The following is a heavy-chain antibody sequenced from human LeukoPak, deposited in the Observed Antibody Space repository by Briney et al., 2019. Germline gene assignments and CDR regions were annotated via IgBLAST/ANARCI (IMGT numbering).Heavy chain of an antibody. Sequence: GGSLRLSCAASGFTFIDYDMHWVRQATGKGLDWVSAIGTAGDTYYTGSVKGRFTISRENAKNSLYLQMNSLRAGDTAVYYCARVAKERVGGVYYFDYWGQGTLVTVSS. CDR3: ARVAKERVGGVYYFDY. D-gene: IGHD1-1*01. J-gene: IGHJ4*02. CDR2: IGTAGDT. V-gene: IGHV3-13*01. CDR1: GFTFIDYD.